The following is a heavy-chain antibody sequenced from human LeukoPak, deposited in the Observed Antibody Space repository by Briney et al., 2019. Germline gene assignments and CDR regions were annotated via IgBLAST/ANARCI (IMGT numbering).Heavy chain of an antibody. CDR2: ISSSGSTI. D-gene: IGHD5-12*01. J-gene: IGHJ4*02. CDR1: GFTFGDYY. Sequence: GGSLRLSCAASGFTFGDYYMSWIRQAPGKGLEWVSYISSSGSTIYYADSVKGRFTISRDNAKNSLYLQMNSLRAEDTAVYYCARDAVATMDFDYWGQGTLVTVSS. CDR3: ARDAVATMDFDY. V-gene: IGHV3-11*04.